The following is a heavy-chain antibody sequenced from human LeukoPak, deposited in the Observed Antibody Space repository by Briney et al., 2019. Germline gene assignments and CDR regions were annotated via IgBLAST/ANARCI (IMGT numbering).Heavy chain of an antibody. V-gene: IGHV3-48*04. J-gene: IGHJ4*02. Sequence: GGSLRLSCAASGFTFSSYSMNWVRQAPGKGLEWVSYISSSDSTIYYAESVKGRFTISRDNAKNSLYLQMNSLRAEDTAVYYCARMGRRMAIDYWGQGTLVTVSS. CDR1: GFTFSSYS. CDR2: ISSSDSTI. CDR3: ARMGRRMAIDY. D-gene: IGHD5-24*01.